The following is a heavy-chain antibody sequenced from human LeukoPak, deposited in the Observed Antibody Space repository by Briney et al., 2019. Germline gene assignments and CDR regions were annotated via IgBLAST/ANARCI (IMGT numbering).Heavy chain of an antibody. Sequence: KPGGSLRLSCAASGFTFSDYYMSWIRQAPGKGLEWVSYISSSGNSIYYADSVKGRFTISRDNAKNSLYLQMNSLRAEDTAVYYCARDGEFYYDSSSYWGQGSLVTVSS. D-gene: IGHD3-22*01. CDR2: ISSSGNSI. CDR3: ARDGEFYYDSSSY. J-gene: IGHJ4*02. V-gene: IGHV3-11*01. CDR1: GFTFSDYY.